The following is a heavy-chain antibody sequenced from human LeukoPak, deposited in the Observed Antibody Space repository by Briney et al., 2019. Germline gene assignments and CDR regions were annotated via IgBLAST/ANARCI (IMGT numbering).Heavy chain of an antibody. CDR3: ARERKNFSSSWSWYYYYYMDV. CDR2: ISYDGSNK. D-gene: IGHD6-13*01. CDR1: GFTFSSYA. V-gene: IGHV3-30-3*01. J-gene: IGHJ6*03. Sequence: GGSLRLSCAASGFTFSSYAMHWVRQAPGKGLEWVAVISYDGSNKYYADSVKGRFTISRDNSKNTLYLQMNSLRAEDTAVYYCARERKNFSSSWSWYYYYYMDVWGKGTTVTVSS.